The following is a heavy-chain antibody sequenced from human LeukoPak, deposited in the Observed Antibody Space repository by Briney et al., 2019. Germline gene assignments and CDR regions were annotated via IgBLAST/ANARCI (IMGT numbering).Heavy chain of an antibody. V-gene: IGHV3-30*04. J-gene: IGHJ5*02. CDR3: ARDPRDYGSGSFDP. Sequence: GGSLRLSCAASGFTFSSYAMHWVRQAPGKGLEWVAVISYDGSNKYYADSVKGRFTISRDNFKNTLYLQMNSLRAEDTAVYYCARDPRDYGSGSFDPWGQGTLVTVSS. CDR2: ISYDGSNK. D-gene: IGHD3-10*01. CDR1: GFTFSSYA.